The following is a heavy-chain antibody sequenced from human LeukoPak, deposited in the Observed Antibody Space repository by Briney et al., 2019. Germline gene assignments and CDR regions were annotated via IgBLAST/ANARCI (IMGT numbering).Heavy chain of an antibody. CDR1: GFSFSDYT. D-gene: IGHD4-23*01. CDR2: ISYDGSNK. V-gene: IGHV3-30-3*01. J-gene: IGHJ4*02. Sequence: PGGSLRLSCAASGFSFSDYTMHWVRQAPGKGLEWVAVISYDGSNKYYADSVKGRFTISRDNSKNTLYLQMNSLIAEDTAVYYCARDLDYGGNSEVGYWGQGTLVTVSS. CDR3: ARDLDYGGNSEVGY.